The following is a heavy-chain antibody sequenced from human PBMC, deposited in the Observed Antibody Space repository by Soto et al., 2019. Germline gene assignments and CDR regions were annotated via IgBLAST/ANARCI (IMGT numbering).Heavy chain of an antibody. J-gene: IGHJ4*02. CDR3: ARDVSGSETKFGY. CDR1: GGTFSSYA. CDR2: IIPIFGIA. D-gene: IGHD3-22*01. Sequence: SVKVSCKASGGTFSSYAISWVRQAPGQGLEWMGGIIPIFGIANYAQKFQGRVTITADDSTSTAYMELRSLRSEDTAVYYCARDVSGSETKFGYWGQGTRVTVSS. V-gene: IGHV1-69*13.